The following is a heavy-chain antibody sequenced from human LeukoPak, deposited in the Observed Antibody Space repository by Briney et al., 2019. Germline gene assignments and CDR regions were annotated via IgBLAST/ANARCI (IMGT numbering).Heavy chain of an antibody. Sequence: ASVKVSCKASGGTFSSYAISWVRQAPGQGLEWMGGIIPIFGTANYAQKFQGRVTITADESTSTAYMELSSLRSEGTAVYYCARRMGSKGSKHYYFDYWGQGTLVTVSS. CDR2: IIPIFGTA. J-gene: IGHJ4*02. V-gene: IGHV1-69*13. CDR3: ARRMGSKGSKHYYFDY. CDR1: GGTFSSYA. D-gene: IGHD3-10*01.